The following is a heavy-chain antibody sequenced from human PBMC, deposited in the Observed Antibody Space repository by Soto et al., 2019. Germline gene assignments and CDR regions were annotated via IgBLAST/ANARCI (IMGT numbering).Heavy chain of an antibody. D-gene: IGHD5-12*01. CDR1: GGSISSYY. Sequence: SETLSVTCTVSGGSISSYYWSWIRQPPGKGLEWIGYIYYSGSTNYNPSLKSRVTISVDTSKNQFSLKLSSVTAADTAVYYCARGGIHYYYYYYMDVWGKGTTVTVSS. CDR2: IYYSGST. J-gene: IGHJ6*03. CDR3: ARGGIHYYYYYYMDV. V-gene: IGHV4-59*01.